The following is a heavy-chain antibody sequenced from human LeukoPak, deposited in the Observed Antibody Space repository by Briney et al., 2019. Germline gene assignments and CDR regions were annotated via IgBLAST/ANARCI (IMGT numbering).Heavy chain of an antibody. J-gene: IGHJ4*02. V-gene: IGHV3-64D*06. Sequence: QPGGSLRLSCSVSGFTFSTYVMHWVRRAPGKGLEYVSALSSNGDNTYYADSVKGRFTISRDNSKNTLYLQMSSLRADDRAVYYCVRGTGYWGQGTLVTVSS. CDR2: LSSNGDNT. CDR1: GFTFSTYV. CDR3: VRGTGY.